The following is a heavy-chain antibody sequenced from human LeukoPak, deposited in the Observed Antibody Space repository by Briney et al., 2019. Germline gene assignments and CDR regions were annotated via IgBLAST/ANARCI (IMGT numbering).Heavy chain of an antibody. J-gene: IGHJ5*02. D-gene: IGHD3-10*01. V-gene: IGHV4-4*02. CDR2: IYHSGST. CDR3: ARLFGLGRYWFDP. CDR1: GGSISSSNW. Sequence: SETLSLTCAVSGGSISSSNWWSWVRQPPGKGLEWIGEIYHSGSTNYNPSLKSRVTISVDTSKNQFSLKLSSATAADTAVYYCARLFGLGRYWFDPWGQGTLVTVSS.